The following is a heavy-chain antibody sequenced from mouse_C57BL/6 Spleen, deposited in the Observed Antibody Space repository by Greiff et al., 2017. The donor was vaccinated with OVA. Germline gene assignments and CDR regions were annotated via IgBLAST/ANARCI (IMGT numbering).Heavy chain of an antibody. Sequence: EVQLVESGPELVKPGASVKISCKASGYSFTGYYMHWVKQSSEKSLEWIGEINPSTGGTSYNQKFKGKATLTVDKSSSTAYMQLKSLTSEDSAVYYCARFGGNYGENYWGQGTTLTVSS. CDR3: ARFGGNYGENY. J-gene: IGHJ2*01. D-gene: IGHD2-1*01. V-gene: IGHV1-43*01. CDR1: GYSFTGYY. CDR2: INPSTGGT.